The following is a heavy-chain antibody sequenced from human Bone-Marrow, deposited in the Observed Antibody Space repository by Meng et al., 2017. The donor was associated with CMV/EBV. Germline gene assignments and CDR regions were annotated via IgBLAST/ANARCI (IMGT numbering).Heavy chain of an antibody. CDR3: AKDLEVWCEYCGMDY. Sequence: GESLKISCAASGFTFRSYGMHWVRQAPGKGLEWVAFIWYDGSNKYYADSVKGRFTISRDNSNNTLYLQMNSLRAEDTAVYYGAKDLEVWCEYCGMDYWGQGTMVTGSS. CDR2: IWYDGSNK. V-gene: IGHV3-30*02. CDR1: GFTFRSYG. J-gene: IGHJ4*02. D-gene: IGHD4-23*01.